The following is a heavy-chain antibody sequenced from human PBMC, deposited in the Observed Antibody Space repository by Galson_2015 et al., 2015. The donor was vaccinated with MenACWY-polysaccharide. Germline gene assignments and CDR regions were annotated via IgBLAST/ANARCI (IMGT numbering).Heavy chain of an antibody. CDR2: MSYSGSA. J-gene: IGHJ5*02. Sequence: LSLTCTVSGDSVTSATYYWSWLRQSPGKGLEWIGYMSYSGSANHNPSLKSRVTISIDTSKNQFSLRLTSVTAADTAMYYCAREPTYSGSFGWFDPWGQWTLVTVSS. CDR3: AREPTYSGSFGWFDP. V-gene: IGHV4-61*01. CDR1: GDSVTSATYY. D-gene: IGHD1-26*01.